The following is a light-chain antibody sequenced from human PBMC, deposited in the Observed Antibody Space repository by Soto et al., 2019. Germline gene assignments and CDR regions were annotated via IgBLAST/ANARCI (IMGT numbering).Light chain of an antibody. J-gene: IGKJ4*01. CDR3: QQRSNWSPLT. V-gene: IGKV3-11*01. CDR2: DAS. CDR1: QSISSY. Sequence: EIVLTQSPATLSLSPGERATLSCTASQSISSYLAWYQQKPGHAPSLLIYDASNRASGIPVSFSGSGSGTDFTLTISSLETEDSAVYYCQQRSNWSPLTFGGGTKVEIK.